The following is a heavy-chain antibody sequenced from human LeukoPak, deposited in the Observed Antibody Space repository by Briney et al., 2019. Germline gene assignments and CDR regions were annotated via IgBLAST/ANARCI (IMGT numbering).Heavy chain of an antibody. CDR1: GFTVSNTY. CDR2: IASKTDGGAT. J-gene: IGHJ4*02. V-gene: IGHV3-15*04. CDR3: TTGIRGD. Sequence: GGSLRLSCAASGFTVSNTYMNWVRQAPGEGLDWVGRIASKTDGGATDYAAPVKGRFTISRDDSKNTLNLQMNSLKTEDTAVYYCTTGIRGDWGQGTLVTVSS. D-gene: IGHD3-10*01.